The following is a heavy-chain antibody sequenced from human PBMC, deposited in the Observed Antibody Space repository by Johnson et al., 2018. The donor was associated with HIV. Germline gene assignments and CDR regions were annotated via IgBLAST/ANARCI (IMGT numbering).Heavy chain of an antibody. CDR3: ARDYRYGGNSSFDI. CDR2: ISYDGSNK. CDR1: GFTFSSYA. D-gene: IGHD4-23*01. V-gene: IGHV3-30*04. Sequence: QVLLVESGGSLVQPGGSLRLSCAGSGFTFSSYAMSWVRQAPGKGMEWVAVISYDGSNKYYADSVKGRFTISRDNSKNTLYLQMNSLRAEDTAVYYCARDYRYGGNSSFDIWGQGTMVTVSS. J-gene: IGHJ3*02.